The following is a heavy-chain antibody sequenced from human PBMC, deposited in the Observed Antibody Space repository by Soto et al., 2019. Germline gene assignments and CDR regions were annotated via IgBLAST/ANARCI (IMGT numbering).Heavy chain of an antibody. Sequence: ASVKVSCKASGYTFTSYYMHWVRQAPGQGLEWMGIINPSGGSTSYAQKFQGRVTMTRDTSTSTVYMELSSLRSEDTAVYYCARDLLVVAEGYYYYGMDVWGQGTTVTVSS. CDR2: INPSGGST. J-gene: IGHJ6*02. CDR3: ARDLLVVAEGYYYYGMDV. CDR1: GYTFTSYY. V-gene: IGHV1-46*03. D-gene: IGHD2-15*01.